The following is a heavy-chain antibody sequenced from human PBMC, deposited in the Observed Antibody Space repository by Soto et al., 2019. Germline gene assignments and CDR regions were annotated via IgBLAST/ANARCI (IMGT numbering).Heavy chain of an antibody. CDR2: IYDSGNT. Sequence: SETLSLTCSVSGGSVSSGDYYWSWVRQRPGKGLEWVGNIYDSGNTYYNPSLKSRLIISIDRSKNQFSLEVGSVTAAGTAVYSRATSSQHGIDVWGQGTTVTVSS. V-gene: IGHV4-30-4*01. CDR3: ATSSQHGIDV. J-gene: IGHJ6*02. CDR1: GGSVSSGDYY.